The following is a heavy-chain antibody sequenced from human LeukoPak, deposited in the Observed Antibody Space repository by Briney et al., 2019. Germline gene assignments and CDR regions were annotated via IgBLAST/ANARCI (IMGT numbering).Heavy chain of an antibody. J-gene: IGHJ5*02. CDR2: FHYSGST. CDR3: ARLPTGYPNWFDP. D-gene: IGHD3-9*01. CDR1: GGPIRSGTNS. Sequence: PSETLSLTCTVSGGPIRSGTNSWGWVRQPPGRGLEWIGAFHYSGSTYYNPSLNSRVTVSVDTSKNEFSLKLTSVTAADTAVYYCARLPTGYPNWFDPWGQGTLVTVSS. V-gene: IGHV4-39*01.